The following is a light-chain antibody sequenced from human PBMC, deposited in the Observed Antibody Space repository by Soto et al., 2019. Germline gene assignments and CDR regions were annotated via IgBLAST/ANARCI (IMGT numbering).Light chain of an antibody. J-gene: IGKJ1*01. CDR2: KAS. Sequence: DIQMTHSPSTLSGSVGEIVTITCRASQTVSRWVALHQQNPGKAPKLLIYKASSVESGVPSMCSGRGSGTVFTLTSNRLQPDDFATYCCQHDNTYPWTFGQGTKVDIK. CDR3: QHDNTYPWT. V-gene: IGKV1-5*03. CDR1: QTVSRW.